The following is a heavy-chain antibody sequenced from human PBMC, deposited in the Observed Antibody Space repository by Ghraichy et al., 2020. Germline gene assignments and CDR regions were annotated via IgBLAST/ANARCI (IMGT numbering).Heavy chain of an antibody. V-gene: IGHV3-13*01. CDR2: IGTAGDT. Sequence: GGSLRLSCAASGFTFSSYDMHWVRQATGKGLEWVSAIGTAGDTYYPGAVKGRFTISRENAKNYLYLQMNSLRAGDTAVYYCARARDRYSSSWYGPDGMDVRGQGTSVTVSS. J-gene: IGHJ6*02. CDR3: ARARDRYSSSWYGPDGMDV. D-gene: IGHD6-13*01. CDR1: GFTFSSYD.